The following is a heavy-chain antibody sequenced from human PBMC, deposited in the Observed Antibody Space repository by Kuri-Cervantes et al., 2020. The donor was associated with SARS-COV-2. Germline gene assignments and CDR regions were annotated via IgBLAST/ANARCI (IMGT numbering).Heavy chain of an antibody. CDR3: ARAQQQLLVRFGWFDP. J-gene: IGHJ5*02. Sequence: GESLKISCTGSGFTFGDYALSWVRQAPGKGLEWVSFIRSKVYGGTIEYGASVKGRFSTSRDDSQSIAYLQMNSLKTEDTDVYYCARAQQQLLVRFGWFDPWGQGTLVTVSS. V-gene: IGHV3-49*04. CDR1: GFTFGDYA. CDR2: IRSKVYGGTI. D-gene: IGHD6-19*01.